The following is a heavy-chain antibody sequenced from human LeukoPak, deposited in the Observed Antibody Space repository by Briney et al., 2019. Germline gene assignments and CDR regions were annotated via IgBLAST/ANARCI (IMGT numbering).Heavy chain of an antibody. V-gene: IGHV3-11*04. Sequence: SLRLSCAASGFTFSDYYMSWIRQAPGKGLEWVSYISSGGSTINYADSVKGRFTISRDNAKNSLYLQMNSLRAEDTAVYYCARIFSGFGEPHFDYWGQGTLVTVSS. CDR1: GFTFSDYY. CDR2: ISSGGSTI. CDR3: ARIFSGFGEPHFDY. J-gene: IGHJ4*02. D-gene: IGHD3-10*01.